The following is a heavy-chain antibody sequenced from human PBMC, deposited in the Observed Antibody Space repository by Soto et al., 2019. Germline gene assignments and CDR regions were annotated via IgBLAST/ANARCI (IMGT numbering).Heavy chain of an antibody. Sequence: PWGALRLSCAASGFTFSSYGMHWVRQAPGKGLEWVAVIWYDGSNKYYADSVKGRFTISRDNSKNTLYLQMNSLRAEDTAVYYCARDRGSSSLPDAFDIWGQGTMVTVSS. V-gene: IGHV3-33*01. D-gene: IGHD6-6*01. CDR3: ARDRGSSSLPDAFDI. CDR1: GFTFSSYG. J-gene: IGHJ3*02. CDR2: IWYDGSNK.